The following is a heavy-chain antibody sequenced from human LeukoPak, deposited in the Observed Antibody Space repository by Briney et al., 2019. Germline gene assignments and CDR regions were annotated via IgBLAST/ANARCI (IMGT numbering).Heavy chain of an antibody. V-gene: IGHV3-23*01. CDR3: AKAKPRDYCSSTSCPRGYFDY. D-gene: IGHD2-2*01. J-gene: IGHJ4*02. CDR2: ISGSGGST. CDR1: GFTFSSYG. Sequence: GGSLRLSCAASGFTFSSYGMHWVRQAPGKGLEWVSAISGSGGSTYYADSVKGRFTISRDNSKNTLYLQMNSLRAEDTAVYYCAKAKPRDYCSSTSCPRGYFDYWGQGTLVTVSS.